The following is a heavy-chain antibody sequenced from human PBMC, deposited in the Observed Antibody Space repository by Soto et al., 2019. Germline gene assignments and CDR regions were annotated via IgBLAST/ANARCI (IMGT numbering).Heavy chain of an antibody. CDR1: GYTFSSYD. CDR2: MNPVSRYT. CDR3: ARFVRHQLPTIDF. Sequence: QVQLVQSGAEVKEPGASVRVSCKASGYTFSSYDINWVRQATGQGLEWMGWMNPVSRYTGCAQKFQGRVTMTGDTSISTAYMELTSLKSDDTAVYYCARFVRHQLPTIDFWGQGTLVTVSS. J-gene: IGHJ4*02. V-gene: IGHV1-8*01. D-gene: IGHD2-2*01.